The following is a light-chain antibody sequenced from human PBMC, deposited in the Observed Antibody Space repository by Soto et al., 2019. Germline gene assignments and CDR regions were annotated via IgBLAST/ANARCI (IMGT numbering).Light chain of an antibody. CDR2: AAS. J-gene: IGKJ5*01. V-gene: IGKV3-15*01. CDR3: QQYTSWYT. Sequence: EIVMPQSPATLSVSPGESATLSCRARQSVSSNLAWYQQRPGQAPRVLIYAASTRAPALPPRFRGSGSGTEFTLPISSLQPEDFAVYYCQQYTSWYTFGQGKRLENK. CDR1: QSVSSN.